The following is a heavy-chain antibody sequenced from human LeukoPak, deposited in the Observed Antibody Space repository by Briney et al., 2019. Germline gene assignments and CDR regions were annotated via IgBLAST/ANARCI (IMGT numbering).Heavy chain of an antibody. V-gene: IGHV4-31*03. CDR2: IYYSGST. D-gene: IGHD6-6*01. CDR1: GGSISSGGYY. J-gene: IGHJ3*02. CDR3: ARVVFSSIAAHHKAFDI. Sequence: ASETLSLTCTVSGGSISSGGYYWSWIRQHPGKGLEWIGYIYYSGSTYYNPSLKSRVTISVDTSKNQFSLKLSSVTAADTAVYYCARVVFSSIAAHHKAFDIWGQGTMVTVYS.